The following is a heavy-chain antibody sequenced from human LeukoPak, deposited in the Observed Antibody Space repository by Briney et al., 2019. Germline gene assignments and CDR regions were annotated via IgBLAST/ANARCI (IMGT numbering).Heavy chain of an antibody. Sequence: SETLSLTCAVYGGSFSGYYWSWLRQPPGKGLERIGEINHSGSTNYNPSLKSRVTISVDTSKNQFSLKLSSVTAADTAVYYCARGSYNWNYHPWFDPWGQGTLVTVSS. CDR2: INHSGST. D-gene: IGHD1-7*01. J-gene: IGHJ5*02. V-gene: IGHV4-34*01. CDR1: GGSFSGYY. CDR3: ARGSYNWNYHPWFDP.